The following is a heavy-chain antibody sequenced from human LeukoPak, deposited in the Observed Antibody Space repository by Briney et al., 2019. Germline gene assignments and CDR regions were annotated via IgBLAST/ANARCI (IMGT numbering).Heavy chain of an antibody. CDR1: GFTFSSYA. D-gene: IGHD6-19*01. J-gene: IGHJ4*02. CDR3: AKRAARSGYYFDQ. V-gene: IGHV3-23*01. CDR2: ISSSGGNT. Sequence: GGSLRLSCAASGFTFSSYAMTWVRQGPGKGLEWVSTISSSGGNTYNADSVKGRFTISRDNSKNTLYLQMNSLRAEDTAVYYCAKRAARSGYYFDQWGQGTLVTVSS.